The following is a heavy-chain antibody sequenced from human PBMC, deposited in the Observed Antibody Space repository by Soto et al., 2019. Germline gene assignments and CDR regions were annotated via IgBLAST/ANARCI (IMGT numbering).Heavy chain of an antibody. CDR3: ASDCGSTSASFDV. CDR1: GFTFSSYG. Sequence: GGSLRLSCAASGFTFSSYGMHWVRQAPGKGLEWVAVIWYDGSNKYYADCVKGRFTNTRDNSKNRLYLQMNGLRAEDTAVYYCASDCGSTSASFDVWGQGTTVTVSS. V-gene: IGHV3-33*01. CDR2: IWYDGSNK. J-gene: IGHJ6*02. D-gene: IGHD6-6*01.